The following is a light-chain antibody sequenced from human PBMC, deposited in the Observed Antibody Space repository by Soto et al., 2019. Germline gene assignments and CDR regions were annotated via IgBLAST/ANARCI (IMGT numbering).Light chain of an antibody. CDR2: DND. Sequence: QSVLTQPPSVSAAPGQKVTISCSGSSXNIGNNYVSWYQQVPGTAPRLLIYDNDKRPSGIPDRFSGSKSGTSATLGITGLQTGDEADYYCGTWDSSLSAGVFGTGTKVTIL. V-gene: IGLV1-51*01. J-gene: IGLJ1*01. CDR3: GTWDSSLSAGV. CDR1: SXNIGNNY.